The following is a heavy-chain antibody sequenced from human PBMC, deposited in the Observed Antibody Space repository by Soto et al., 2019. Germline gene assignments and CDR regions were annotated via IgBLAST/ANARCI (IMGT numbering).Heavy chain of an antibody. CDR2: INPIDGKA. CDR3: ATRTVPTIFGVMLPVDV. J-gene: IGHJ6*04. Sequence: GASVKVSCKASGGTFSSYTISWVRQAPGQGLEWMGRINPIDGKAIYAQKFQGRVTMTADKSTNTAYMELSSLRSEDTAVYYCATRTVPTIFGVMLPVDVWGKGTTVTVSS. D-gene: IGHD3-3*01. CDR1: GGTFSSYT. V-gene: IGHV1-69*02.